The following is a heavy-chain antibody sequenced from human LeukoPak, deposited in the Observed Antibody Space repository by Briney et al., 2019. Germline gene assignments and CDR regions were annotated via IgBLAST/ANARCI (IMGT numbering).Heavy chain of an antibody. D-gene: IGHD3-22*01. V-gene: IGHV4-34*01. Sequence: SETLSLTCAVYGGSFSGYYWSWIRQPPGKGLEWIGEINYSGSTNYNPSLKSRVTISVDTSKNQFSLKLSSVTAADTAVYYCARVPLYYYDSSGYSFDAFDIWGQGTMVTVSS. CDR2: INYSGST. CDR3: ARVPLYYYDSSGYSFDAFDI. CDR1: GGSFSGYY. J-gene: IGHJ3*02.